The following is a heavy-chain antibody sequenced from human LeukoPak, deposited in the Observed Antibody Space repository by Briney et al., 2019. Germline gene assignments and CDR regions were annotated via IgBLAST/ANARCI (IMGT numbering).Heavy chain of an antibody. V-gene: IGHV3-30*04. CDR1: GFTFNIYS. J-gene: IGHJ4*02. CDR3: AREAATAARPDY. CDR2: ISYDGTNK. D-gene: IGHD6-6*01. Sequence: GRSLRLSCVASGFTFNIYSTHWVRQAPGKGLEWVAFISYDGTNKYYADSVKGRFTISRDNSKNTLYLQMNSLRLEDTAVYYCAREAATAARPDYRGQGTLVTVSS.